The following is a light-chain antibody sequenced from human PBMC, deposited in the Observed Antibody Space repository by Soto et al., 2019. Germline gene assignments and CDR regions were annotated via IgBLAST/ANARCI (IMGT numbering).Light chain of an antibody. V-gene: IGLV2-8*01. CDR2: EVT. Sequence: QSALTQPPSASGSPGQSVTISCTGTSSDVGAYNYVSWYQQHAGKAPKLVIYEVTKRPSGVPDRFSGSKSANTASLTVSGLQAEDEADYYCSSSASCNTWVFGGGTKLTVL. CDR1: SSDVGAYNY. CDR3: SSSASCNTWV. J-gene: IGLJ3*02.